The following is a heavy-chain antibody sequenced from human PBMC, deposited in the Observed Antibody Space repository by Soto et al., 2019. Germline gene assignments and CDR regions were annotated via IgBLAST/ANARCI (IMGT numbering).Heavy chain of an antibody. V-gene: IGHV3-23*01. Sequence: EVQLLESGGGLVQPGGSLRLSCAASGFTFSDYAMSWVRQAPGKGLEWVSTIRGTDGTTYYADSVKGRFTISRDNSKNTQYLQMNRLRAEDAAIYYCARKGGSFYGPFDYWGQGTLVTVSS. CDR3: ARKGGSFYGPFDY. J-gene: IGHJ4*02. D-gene: IGHD1-26*01. CDR1: GFTFSDYA. CDR2: IRGTDGTT.